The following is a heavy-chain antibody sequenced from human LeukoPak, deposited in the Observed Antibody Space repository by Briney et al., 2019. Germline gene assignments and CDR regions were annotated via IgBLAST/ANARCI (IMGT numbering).Heavy chain of an antibody. Sequence: PGGSLRLSCAASGFTVSSNYMSWVRQAPGKGLEWVSGINWNGGSTGYADSVKGRFTISRDNAKNSLYLQMNSLRAEDTALYYCARIDTYYYDSSGYYSAFDIWGQGTIVTVSS. J-gene: IGHJ3*02. CDR3: ARIDTYYYDSSGYYSAFDI. D-gene: IGHD3-22*01. CDR1: GFTVSSNY. CDR2: INWNGGST. V-gene: IGHV3-20*04.